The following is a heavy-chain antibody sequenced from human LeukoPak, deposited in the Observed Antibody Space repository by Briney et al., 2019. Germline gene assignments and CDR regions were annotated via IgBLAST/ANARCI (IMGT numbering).Heavy chain of an antibody. CDR3: AKDGCASCYHWDAFDI. CDR1: GYTFTSYE. D-gene: IGHD2-2*01. Sequence: ASVKVSCKASGYTFTSYEINWVRQATGQGLEWMGWMNPNSGNTGYAQKFQGRVTITRNTSISTAYMELSSLRSEDTAVYYCAKDGCASCYHWDAFDIWGQGTMVTVSS. V-gene: IGHV1-8*03. J-gene: IGHJ3*02. CDR2: MNPNSGNT.